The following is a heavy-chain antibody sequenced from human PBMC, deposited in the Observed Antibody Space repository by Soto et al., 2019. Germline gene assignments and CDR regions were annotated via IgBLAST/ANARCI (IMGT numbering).Heavy chain of an antibody. CDR1: GGSISSSSYY. V-gene: IGHV4-39*01. CDR3: ASLAAAGLYGMDV. D-gene: IGHD6-13*01. Sequence: SESLSLTCTVSGGSISSSSYYWGWLRQPPGKGLEWIGSIYYSGSTYYNPSRKSRVTISVDTSKNQFSLKLSSVTAADTAVYYCASLAAAGLYGMDVWGQGTTVTVSS. CDR2: IYYSGST. J-gene: IGHJ6*02.